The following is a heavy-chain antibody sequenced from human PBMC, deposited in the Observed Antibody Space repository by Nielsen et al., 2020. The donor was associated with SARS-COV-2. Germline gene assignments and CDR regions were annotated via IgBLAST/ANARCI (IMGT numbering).Heavy chain of an antibody. V-gene: IGHV3-30*02. J-gene: IGHJ3*02. Sequence: GESLKISCAASGFTFSSYGMHWVRQAPGKGLEWVAVIWYDGSNKYYADSVKGRFTISRDNSKNTLYLQMNSLRAEDTAVYYCAKQWISTVTTLAFDIWGQGTMVTVSS. CDR2: IWYDGSNK. CDR3: AKQWISTVTTLAFDI. D-gene: IGHD4-17*01. CDR1: GFTFSSYG.